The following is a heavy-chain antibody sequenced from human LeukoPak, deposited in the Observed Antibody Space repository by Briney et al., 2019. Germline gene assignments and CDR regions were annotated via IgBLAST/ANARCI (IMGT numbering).Heavy chain of an antibody. D-gene: IGHD5-18*01. CDR2: MNPNSGNT. Sequence: ASVKVSCKASGYTFTSYDINWVRQATGQGLEWMGWMNPNSGNTGYAQKFQGRVTMTRNTSISTAYMELSSLRSEDTAVYYCARSEYRYGYSGVGYMDVWGKGTTVTISS. V-gene: IGHV1-8*01. CDR3: ARSEYRYGYSGVGYMDV. CDR1: GYTFTSYD. J-gene: IGHJ6*03.